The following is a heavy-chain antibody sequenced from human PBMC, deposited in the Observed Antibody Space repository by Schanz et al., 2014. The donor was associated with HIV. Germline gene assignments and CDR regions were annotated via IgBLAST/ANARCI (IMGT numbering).Heavy chain of an antibody. V-gene: IGHV4-34*01. J-gene: IGHJ4*02. Sequence: QVQLQQWGAGLLKPSETLSLTCAVYSGPFGGTWWNWLRQPPGKGLEWIGDINHSGAPRYNSSLNTRVTMSLDPSRRQISLKVPSVPAADTAVYYCARATTDNFDPTYYFQSWGQGTLVTVSS. CDR2: INHSGAP. CDR1: SGPFGGTW. CDR3: ARATTDNFDPTYYFQS. D-gene: IGHD5-12*01.